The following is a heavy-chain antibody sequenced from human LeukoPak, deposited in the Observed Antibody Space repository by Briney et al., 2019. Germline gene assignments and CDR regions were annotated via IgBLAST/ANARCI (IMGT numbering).Heavy chain of an antibody. J-gene: IGHJ4*02. D-gene: IGHD6-19*01. V-gene: IGHV1-2*02. CDR1: GYTFTINY. Sequence: ASVTVSCKASGYTFTINYMHWVRQTPGQGVEWMGWINPNSGGTNYAQKFQGRVTMTRDTSITTAYMELSSLRSDDTAIYYCATLRRSGWYIGDWGQGTLVTVSS. CDR3: ATLRRSGWYIGD. CDR2: INPNSGGT.